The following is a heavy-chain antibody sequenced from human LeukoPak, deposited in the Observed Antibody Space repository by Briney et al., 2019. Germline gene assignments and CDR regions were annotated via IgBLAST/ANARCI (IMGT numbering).Heavy chain of an antibody. D-gene: IGHD3-10*01. CDR2: IFGSGST. CDR1: GGSISSYY. CDR3: ARGSGSYPPLDY. Sequence: SETLSLTCTVSGGSISSYYWSWIRQPAGEGLEWIGRIFGSGSTNYNPSLKSRLTMSVDTSKNQFSLKLTSVTAADMAVYYCARGSGSYPPLDYWGQGTLVTVFS. J-gene: IGHJ4*02. V-gene: IGHV4-4*07.